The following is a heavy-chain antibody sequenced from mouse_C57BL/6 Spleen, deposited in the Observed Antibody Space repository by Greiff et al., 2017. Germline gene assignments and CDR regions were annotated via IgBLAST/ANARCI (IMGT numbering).Heavy chain of an antibody. V-gene: IGHV1-52*01. J-gene: IGHJ3*01. Sequence: QVQLQQSGAELVMPGASVKLSCKASGYTFTSYWMHWVKQRPIQGLEWIGNIDPSDSETHYNQKFKDKATLTVDKSSSTAYMHLSSLTSEDSAVYYCARHGIYYGCDGGGFAYWGQGTLVTVSA. D-gene: IGHD2-2*01. CDR3: ARHGIYYGCDGGGFAY. CDR1: GYTFTSYW. CDR2: IDPSDSET.